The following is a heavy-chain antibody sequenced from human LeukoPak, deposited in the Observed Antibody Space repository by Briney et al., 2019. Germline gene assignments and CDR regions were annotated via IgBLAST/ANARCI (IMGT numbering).Heavy chain of an antibody. V-gene: IGHV3-23*01. CDR3: AKWPEGATPKFHY. CDR2: ISGSGGVT. D-gene: IGHD1-26*01. J-gene: IGHJ4*02. Sequence: PGGSLRLSCSASGFTFSTYAMSWVRQAPGKGLEWVSTISGSGGVTYYPDSVRGRFTISRDNSKNTLHLQMDHLRAEDTAIYYCAKWPEGATPKFHYWGQGTLATVSS. CDR1: GFTFSTYA.